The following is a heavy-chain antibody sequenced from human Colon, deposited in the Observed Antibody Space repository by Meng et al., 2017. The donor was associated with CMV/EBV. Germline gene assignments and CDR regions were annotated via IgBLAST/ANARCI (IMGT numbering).Heavy chain of an antibody. D-gene: IGHD4-11*01. CDR3: AKDERYSNYYFDY. Sequence: GESLKISCAASGFTFSSYDMHWVRQATGKGLEWVSAIGTAGDTYYPGSVKGRFTISRENAKNSLYLQMNSLRAGDTAVYYCAKDERYSNYYFDYWGQGTLVTVSS. V-gene: IGHV3-13*01. J-gene: IGHJ4*02. CDR1: GFTFSSYD. CDR2: IGTAGDT.